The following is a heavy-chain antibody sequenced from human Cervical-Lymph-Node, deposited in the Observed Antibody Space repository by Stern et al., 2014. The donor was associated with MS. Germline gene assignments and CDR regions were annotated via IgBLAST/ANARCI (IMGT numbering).Heavy chain of an antibody. Sequence: VQLVESGGGVVQPGRSLRLSCATSGFTFIKYGMHWVRQAPGKGLEWVAVMSFDGSNKYYADSVKGRFTISRDNSKNTMSLQMNSLRPEDTALYYCAKASSRSGYYSRLDSWGQGTLVTVSS. CDR2: MSFDGSNK. CDR3: AKASSRSGYYSRLDS. V-gene: IGHV3-30*18. J-gene: IGHJ4*02. D-gene: IGHD3-3*01. CDR1: GFTFIKYG.